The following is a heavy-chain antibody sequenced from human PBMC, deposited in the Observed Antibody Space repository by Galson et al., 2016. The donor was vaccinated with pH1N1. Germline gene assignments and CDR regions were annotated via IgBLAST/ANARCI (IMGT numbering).Heavy chain of an antibody. CDR2: IDWDDEK. CDR3: ARMGVASGGRYYYGMDV. Sequence: PALVKPTQTLTLTCTFSGFSLSTFGVRVSWIRQSPGKALEWLARIDWDDEKFYSPSLKTRLTISNDTSKDQVVLTMTNMDPVDTGTYYCARMGVASGGRYYYGMDVWGQGTTVTVSS. CDR1: GFSLSTFGVR. V-gene: IGHV2-70*04. D-gene: IGHD3-10*01. J-gene: IGHJ6*02.